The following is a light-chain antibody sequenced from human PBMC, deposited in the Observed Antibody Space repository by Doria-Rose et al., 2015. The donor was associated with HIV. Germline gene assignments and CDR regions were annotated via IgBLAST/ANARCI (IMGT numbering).Light chain of an antibody. J-gene: IGKJ1*01. Sequence: EIVLTQSSGTLSLSPGERATLSCRASQSFSSTYLAWYQQKPGQAPSLLTYDGSTRATGIPDRFSASGSGTDFTLTINRLEPEDFALYYCHQYGTSWTFGQGTKVEI. CDR3: HQYGTSWT. CDR1: QSFSSTY. CDR2: DGS. V-gene: IGKV3-20*01.